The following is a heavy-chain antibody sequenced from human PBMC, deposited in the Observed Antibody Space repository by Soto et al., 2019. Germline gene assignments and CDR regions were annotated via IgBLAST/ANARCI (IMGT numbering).Heavy chain of an antibody. CDR3: ARSVGADYDFWSGYYDYFDY. CDR1: GGSFSGYY. J-gene: IGHJ4*02. CDR2: INHSGST. Sequence: PSETLSLTCAVYGGSFSGYYWSWIRQPPGKGLEWIGEINHSGSTNYNPSLKSRVTISVDTSKNQFSLKLSSVTAADTAVYYCARSVGADYDFWSGYYDYFDYWGQGTLVTVSS. D-gene: IGHD3-3*01. V-gene: IGHV4-34*01.